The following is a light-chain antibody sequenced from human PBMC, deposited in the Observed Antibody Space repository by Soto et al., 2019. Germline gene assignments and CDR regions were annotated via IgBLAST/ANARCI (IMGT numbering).Light chain of an antibody. Sequence: SYELTQPLSVSVAMGQTARITCGGNNIGSKNVHWYQQKPGQAPVLVMYRKYNRPSGIPERFSGSNSGNTATLTISSAQAVDEADYYCQVWDSYTGVFGGGTKLTVL. J-gene: IGLJ2*01. CDR1: NIGSKN. V-gene: IGLV3-9*01. CDR3: QVWDSYTGV. CDR2: RKY.